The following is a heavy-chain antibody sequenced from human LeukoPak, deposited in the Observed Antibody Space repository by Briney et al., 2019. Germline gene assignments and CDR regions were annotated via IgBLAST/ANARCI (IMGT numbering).Heavy chain of an antibody. CDR1: GFTFSSYA. CDR2: ITASGGNT. V-gene: IGHV3-23*01. J-gene: IGHJ3*02. CDR3: AKDKSIAAANDAFDI. Sequence: PGGSLRLSCAASGFTFSSYAMGWVRQAPGKGLEWVSAITASGGNTYYADSVKGRFTISRDNSKNTLYLQMNSLRAEDTAVYYCAKDKSIAAANDAFDIWGQGTMVTVSS. D-gene: IGHD6-13*01.